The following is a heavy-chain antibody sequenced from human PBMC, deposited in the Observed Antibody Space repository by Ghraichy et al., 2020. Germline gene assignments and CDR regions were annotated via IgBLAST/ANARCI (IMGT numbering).Heavy chain of an antibody. D-gene: IGHD3-3*01. Sequence: GGSLRLSCAASGFTFSSYEMNWVRQAPGKGLEWVSYISSSGSTIYYADSVKGRFTISRDNAKNSLYLQMNSLRAEDTAVYYCAREAEVLRFLEWLSYQTTRYYYYGMDVWGQGTTVTVSS. V-gene: IGHV3-48*03. J-gene: IGHJ6*02. CDR3: AREAEVLRFLEWLSYQTTRYYYYGMDV. CDR1: GFTFSSYE. CDR2: ISSSGSTI.